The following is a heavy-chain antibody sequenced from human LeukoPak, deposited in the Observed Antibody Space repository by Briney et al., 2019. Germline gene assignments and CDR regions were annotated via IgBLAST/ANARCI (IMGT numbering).Heavy chain of an antibody. V-gene: IGHV3-11*03. CDR3: AKRAVAGAYFDY. CDR1: GFTFSDYY. Sequence: GGSLRLSCAASGFTFSDYYMSWIRQAPGKGLEWVSYITSSSSYTNHADSVKGRFTISRDNSKNTLYLQMNSLRAEDTAVYYCAKRAVAGAYFDYWGQGTLVTVSS. CDR2: ITSSSSYT. D-gene: IGHD6-19*01. J-gene: IGHJ4*02.